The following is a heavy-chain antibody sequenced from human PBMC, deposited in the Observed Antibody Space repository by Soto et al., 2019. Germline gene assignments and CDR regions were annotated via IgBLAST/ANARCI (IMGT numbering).Heavy chain of an antibody. J-gene: IGHJ1*01. D-gene: IGHD3-22*01. CDR2: IRTKPKGYAT. V-gene: IGHV3-73*01. CDR3: IGLEYSSDRAHPAK. Sequence: GGSLRLSCAASGFILSDSVIHWVRQASGKGLEWVGRIRTKPKGYATAYAASVTGRFTISRDDSKNTAYLQMNSLKTEDTAVYFCIGLEYSSDRAHPAKWGQGTLVTVSS. CDR1: GFILSDSV.